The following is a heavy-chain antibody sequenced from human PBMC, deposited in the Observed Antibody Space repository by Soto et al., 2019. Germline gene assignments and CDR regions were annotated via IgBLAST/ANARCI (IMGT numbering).Heavy chain of an antibody. CDR3: ARDHIVVVPAAMDSYYYYGMDV. Sequence: QVQLVQSGAEVKKPGASVKVSCKASGYTFTSYGTSWVRQAPGQGLEWMGWISAYNGNTNYAQKLQGRVTMTTDTSTSTAYMELRSLRSDDTAVYYCARDHIVVVPAAMDSYYYYGMDVWGQGTTVTVSS. CDR2: ISAYNGNT. D-gene: IGHD2-2*01. V-gene: IGHV1-18*01. CDR1: GYTFTSYG. J-gene: IGHJ6*02.